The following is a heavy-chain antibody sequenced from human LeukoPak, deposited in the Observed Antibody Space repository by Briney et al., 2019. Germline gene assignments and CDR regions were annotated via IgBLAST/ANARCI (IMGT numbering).Heavy chain of an antibody. Sequence: SETLSLTCTVSGGSISSYYWSWIRQPPGKGLEWIGYIYYSGSTNYNPSLKSRVTISVDTSKNQFSLKLSPVTAADTAVYYCARVVAVAGNFDYWGQGTLVTVSS. D-gene: IGHD6-19*01. CDR3: ARVVAVAGNFDY. CDR1: GGSISSYY. J-gene: IGHJ4*02. CDR2: IYYSGST. V-gene: IGHV4-59*01.